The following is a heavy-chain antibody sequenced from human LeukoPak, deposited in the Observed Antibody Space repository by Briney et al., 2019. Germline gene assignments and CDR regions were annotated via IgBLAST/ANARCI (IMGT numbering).Heavy chain of an antibody. J-gene: IGHJ4*02. CDR1: GFTFSSYA. V-gene: IGHV3-23*01. CDR3: ARVRGYYFDY. Sequence: GGSLRLSCAASGFTFSSYAMSWVRQAPGKGLEWVSAISGSGGSTYYADSVEGRFTISRDNSKNTLYLQMNSLRAEDTAVYYCARVRGYYFDYWGQGTLVTASA. CDR2: ISGSGGST.